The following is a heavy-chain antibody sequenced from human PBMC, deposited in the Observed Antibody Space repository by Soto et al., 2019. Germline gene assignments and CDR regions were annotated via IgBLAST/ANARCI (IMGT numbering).Heavy chain of an antibody. D-gene: IGHD6-13*01. CDR2: ISYDGSNK. J-gene: IGHJ3*02. CDR1: GFTFSSYG. V-gene: IGHV3-30*18. Sequence: GGSLRLSCAASGFTFSSYGMHWVRQAPGKGLEWVAVISYDGSNKYYADSVKGRFTISRDNSKNTLYLQMNSLRAEDTAVYYCAKGDDSGSWYDNDAFDIWGQGTMVTVSS. CDR3: AKGDDSGSWYDNDAFDI.